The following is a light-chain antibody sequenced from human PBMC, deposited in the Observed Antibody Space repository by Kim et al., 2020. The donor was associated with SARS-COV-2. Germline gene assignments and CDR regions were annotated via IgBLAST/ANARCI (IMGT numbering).Light chain of an antibody. CDR2: WAS. CDR3: QLYYSSPGFT. J-gene: IGKJ3*01. CDR1: QSVFYSSNKKNY. Sequence: DIVMTQSPDSLAVSLGERATINCKSSQSVFYSSNKKNYLAWYQQKPGQPPKLLIYWASTRESGVPDRFSGSGSGTDFTLTISSLRAEDVAMYYGQLYYSSPGFTFCPGTKVDIK. V-gene: IGKV4-1*01.